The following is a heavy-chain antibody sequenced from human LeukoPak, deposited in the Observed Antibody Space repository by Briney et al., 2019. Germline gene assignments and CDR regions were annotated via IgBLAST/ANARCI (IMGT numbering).Heavy chain of an antibody. J-gene: IGHJ4*02. CDR2: IYSSGYT. Sequence: SETLSLTCTVSGGAIRSHYWNWIRQPAGKGLEWIGRIYSSGYTNDNPSLKSRITMSVDMSKNQFSLRLNSVTAADTAVYYCARGEHSVDSWGQGMLVTVSS. D-gene: IGHD1/OR15-1a*01. V-gene: IGHV4-4*07. CDR1: GGAIRSHY. CDR3: ARGEHSVDS.